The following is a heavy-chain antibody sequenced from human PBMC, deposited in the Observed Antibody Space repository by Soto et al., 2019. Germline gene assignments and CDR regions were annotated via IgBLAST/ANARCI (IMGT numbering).Heavy chain of an antibody. CDR1: GFTFSSYA. J-gene: IGHJ4*02. CDR3: ARDVSGASADYYFDS. CDR2: ISGSGGST. V-gene: IGHV3-23*01. D-gene: IGHD6-13*01. Sequence: GGSLRLSCAASGFTFSSYALSWVRQAPGKGLEWVSAISGSGGSTYYADSVKGRFTIFRDNSKNTLYLQLDSLRTEDTAVYYCARDVSGASADYYFDSWGQGTPVTASS.